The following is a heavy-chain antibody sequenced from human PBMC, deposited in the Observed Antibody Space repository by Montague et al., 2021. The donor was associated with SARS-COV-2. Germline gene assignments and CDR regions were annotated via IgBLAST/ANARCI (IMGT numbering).Heavy chain of an antibody. Sequence: SLRLSCAASGFTFGDYAMHWVRQAPGKGLEWVALISGDGGNTYYADSMKGRFTISRDNSQNSLYLQMNSLRTEDTALYYCAKGFAHSTISWYERFDYWGQGALVTVSS. D-gene: IGHD6-13*01. CDR3: AKGFAHSTISWYERFDY. CDR1: GFTFGDYA. V-gene: IGHV3-43*02. CDR2: ISGDGGNT. J-gene: IGHJ4*02.